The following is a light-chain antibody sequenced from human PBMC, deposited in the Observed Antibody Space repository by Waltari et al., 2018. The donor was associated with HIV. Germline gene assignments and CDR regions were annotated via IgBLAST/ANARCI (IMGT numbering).Light chain of an antibody. V-gene: IGLV2-8*01. J-gene: IGLJ2*01. CDR2: EFT. CDR3: SSYAGSNKLV. CDR1: SSDVGGYNY. Sequence: QSALTQPPSASGSPGQSVTIPCPGTSSDVGGYNYVSRYQQHPGNAPKLIIYEFTERPSGVPDRFSGSKSGNTASLTVSGLQAEDEADYYCSSYAGSNKLVFGGGTKLTVV.